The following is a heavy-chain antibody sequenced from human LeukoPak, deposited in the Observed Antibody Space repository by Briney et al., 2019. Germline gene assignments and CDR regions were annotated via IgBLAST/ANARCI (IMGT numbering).Heavy chain of an antibody. CDR1: GFTFSSYA. CDR3: ARDYYYGSGSYLFNY. D-gene: IGHD3-10*01. J-gene: IGHJ4*02. Sequence: PGGSLRLSCAASGFTFSSYAMHWVRQAPGKGLEWVAVISYDGSNKYYADSVKGRFTISRDNSKNTLYLQMNSLRAEDTAVYYCARDYYYGSGSYLFNYWGQGTLVTVSS. CDR2: ISYDGSNK. V-gene: IGHV3-30-3*01.